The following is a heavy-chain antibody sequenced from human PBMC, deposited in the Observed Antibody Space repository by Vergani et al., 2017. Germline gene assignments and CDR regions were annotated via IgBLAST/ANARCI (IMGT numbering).Heavy chain of an antibody. CDR1: GFTVSSNY. Sequence: VQLVESGGGLVQPGGSLRLSCAASGFTVSSNYMSWVRQAPGKGLEWVAVISYDGSNKYYADSVKGRFTISRDNSKNTLYLQMNSLRAEDTAVYYCARDDYASYYDFWSGPGRAFDIWGQGTMVTVSS. CDR2: ISYDGSNK. D-gene: IGHD3-3*01. CDR3: ARDDYASYYDFWSGPGRAFDI. V-gene: IGHV3-30*03. J-gene: IGHJ3*02.